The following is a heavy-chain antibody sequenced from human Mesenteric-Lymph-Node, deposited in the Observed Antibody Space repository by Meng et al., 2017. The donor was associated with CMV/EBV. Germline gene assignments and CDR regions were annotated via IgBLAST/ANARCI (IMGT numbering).Heavy chain of an antibody. D-gene: IGHD1-26*01. CDR1: GYTFTGYY. CDR2: INPNSGGT. V-gene: IGHV1-2*02. J-gene: IGHJ5*02. Sequence: ASVKVSCKASGYTFTGYYMHWVRQAPGQGLEWMGWINPNSGGTNYAQKFQGRVTMTRDTSVSTGYMELSRLRSDDTALYYCATHSGSHGFDPWGQGTLVTVSS. CDR3: ATHSGSHGFDP.